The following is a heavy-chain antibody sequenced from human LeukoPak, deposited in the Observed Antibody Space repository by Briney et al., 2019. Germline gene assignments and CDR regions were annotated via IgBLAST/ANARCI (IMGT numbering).Heavy chain of an antibody. CDR1: GYTFTSYD. D-gene: IGHD6-13*01. CDR3: ARGGIRQQLVRSLYYYYYYMDV. V-gene: IGHV1-8*01. Sequence: ASVKVSCKASGYTFTSYDINWVRQATGQGLEWMGWMNPNSGNTGYAQKFQGRVTMTRNTSISTAYMELSSLRSEDTAVYYCARGGIRQQLVRSLYYYYYYMDVWGKGTTVTVSS. J-gene: IGHJ6*03. CDR2: MNPNSGNT.